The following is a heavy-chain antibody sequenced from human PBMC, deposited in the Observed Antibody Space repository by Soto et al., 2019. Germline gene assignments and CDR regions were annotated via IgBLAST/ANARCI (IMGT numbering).Heavy chain of an antibody. J-gene: IGHJ5*02. Sequence: ASVKVSCKASGYTFTSYYMHWVRQAPGQGLEWMGIINPSGGSTSSAQKFQDRVTMTRDTSTSTDYMELSSLRSEDTAVYYCARDPTVAGTENWFDPWGQGTLVTVSS. V-gene: IGHV1-46*01. CDR3: ARDPTVAGTENWFDP. CDR1: GYTFTSYY. CDR2: INPSGGST. D-gene: IGHD6-19*01.